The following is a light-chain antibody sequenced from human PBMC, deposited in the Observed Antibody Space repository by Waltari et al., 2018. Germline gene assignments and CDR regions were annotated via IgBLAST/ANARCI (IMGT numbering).Light chain of an antibody. CDR1: QSFTRY. CDR3: QHYVRLPVT. Sequence: IALTPSPGTLSLSPGERATLSCRASQSFTRYLAWYQHKPGQAPRLLIYDASTRAAGIADRFSGSGFGTDFTLTISRLEPEDSAVYYCQHYVRLPVTFGQGTKVEIK. J-gene: IGKJ1*01. V-gene: IGKV3-20*01. CDR2: DAS.